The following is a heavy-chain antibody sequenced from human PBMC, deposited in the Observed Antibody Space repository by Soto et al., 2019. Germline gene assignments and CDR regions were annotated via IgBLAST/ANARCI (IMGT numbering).Heavy chain of an antibody. Sequence: ASVKVSCKASGYTFTGYYMHWVRQAPGQGLEWMGWINPNSGGTNYAQKFQGWVTMTRDTSISTAYMELSRLRSDDTAVYYCARDPSRGNRLQPLAYWGQGTLVTVSS. CDR2: INPNSGGT. CDR1: GYTFTGYY. D-gene: IGHD6-25*01. CDR3: ARDPSRGNRLQPLAY. J-gene: IGHJ4*02. V-gene: IGHV1-2*04.